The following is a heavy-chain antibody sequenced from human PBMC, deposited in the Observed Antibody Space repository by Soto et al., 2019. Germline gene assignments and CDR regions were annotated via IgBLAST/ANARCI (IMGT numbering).Heavy chain of an antibody. CDR3: ARSPKKGWLDP. CDR2: IYNSGST. J-gene: IGHJ5*02. Sequence: SETLSLTCTVSGGSISSYYWSWIRQHPGKGLEWIGYIYNSGSTTSNPSLKSRVTMSMDTSKNQFSLKLSSVTAADTAVYYCARSPKKGWLDPWGQGTLVTVSS. V-gene: IGHV4-59*12. CDR1: GGSISSYY.